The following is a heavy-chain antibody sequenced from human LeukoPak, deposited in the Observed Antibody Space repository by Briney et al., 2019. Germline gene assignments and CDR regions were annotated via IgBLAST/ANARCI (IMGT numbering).Heavy chain of an antibody. CDR2: IGGGGGRT. D-gene: IGHD5-18*01. J-gene: IGHJ4*02. CDR3: AKDIEYGYGPHYFDN. Sequence: GGSLRLSCAASGFTFSSYSMNWVRQAPGKGLEWVSAIGGGGGRTYYADSVKGRFTISRDNSKNTLYLQMNSLRAEDTAVYYCAKDIEYGYGPHYFDNWGQGTLVTVSS. CDR1: GFTFSSYS. V-gene: IGHV3-23*01.